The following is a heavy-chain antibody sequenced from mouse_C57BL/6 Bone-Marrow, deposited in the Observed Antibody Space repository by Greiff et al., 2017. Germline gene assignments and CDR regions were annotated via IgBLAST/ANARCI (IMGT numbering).Heavy chain of an antibody. CDR3: SRGYYGSSVFAY. Sequence: VKLQQSGAELMKPGASVKLSCKATGYTFTGYWIEWVKQRPGHGLEWIGEILPGSGSTNYNEKFKGKATFTAYTSSNTAYMQLSSLTTEASANFYGSRGYYGSSVFAYWGQGTLVTVSA. V-gene: IGHV1-9*01. CDR1: GYTFTGYW. J-gene: IGHJ3*01. CDR2: ILPGSGST. D-gene: IGHD1-1*01.